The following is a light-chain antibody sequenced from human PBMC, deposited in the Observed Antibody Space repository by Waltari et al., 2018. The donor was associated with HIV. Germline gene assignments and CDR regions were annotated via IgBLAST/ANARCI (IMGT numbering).Light chain of an antibody. Sequence: QSVLTQPPSASGTPGQRVTISCSGSNSNIGSNTVTWYQQLPGTAPKLLIYSNNQRPSGVPDRFSGSKSGTSASLAISGLQSEDEADYYCAAWDDSLNGPNWVFGGGTKMTVL. CDR2: SNN. J-gene: IGLJ3*02. V-gene: IGLV1-44*01. CDR3: AAWDDSLNGPNWV. CDR1: NSNIGSNT.